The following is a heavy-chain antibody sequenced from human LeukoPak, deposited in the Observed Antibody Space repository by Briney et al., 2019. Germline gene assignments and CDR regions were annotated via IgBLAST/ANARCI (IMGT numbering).Heavy chain of an antibody. CDR3: ASLVDDY. CDR1: GFSFRNYW. CDR2: IKQDGNEK. Sequence: GGSLRLSCAASGFSFRNYWMHWVRQAPGKGLEWVANIKQDGNEKYYVHSVKGRFPVSRDNAKNSLSLQMNSLGVEDTAVYYCASLVDDYWGQGILVTVSS. V-gene: IGHV3-7*01. D-gene: IGHD5-24*01. J-gene: IGHJ4*02.